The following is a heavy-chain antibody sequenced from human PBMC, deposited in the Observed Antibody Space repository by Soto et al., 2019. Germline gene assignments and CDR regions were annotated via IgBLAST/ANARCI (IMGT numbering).Heavy chain of an antibody. CDR3: AREMIPMIMGGMSAMDV. J-gene: IGHJ6*02. CDR2: ISVDGTNK. Sequence: QVQLVESGGGVVQPERSQRLSCTASTFTFASYVMHWVRQDPGEGLEWVALISVDGTNKYYADSVKGRFTISRDNSKNTMYLQMHSLRPEDTAVYYCAREMIPMIMGGMSAMDVWGQGTTVTVS. V-gene: IGHV3-30*04. D-gene: IGHD3-22*01. CDR1: TFTFASYV.